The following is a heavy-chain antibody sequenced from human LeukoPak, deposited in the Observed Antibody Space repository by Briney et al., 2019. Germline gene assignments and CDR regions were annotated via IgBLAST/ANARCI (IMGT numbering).Heavy chain of an antibody. CDR2: ISGGGGST. V-gene: IGHV3-23*01. J-gene: IGHJ4*02. CDR1: GFTFSSYA. D-gene: IGHD3-3*01. CDR3: ARVKGSGYRNSIDY. Sequence: PGGSLRLSCAASGFTFSSYAMSWVRQAPGKGLEWVSAISGGGGSTYYADSVKGRFTITRDNAKNSLYLQMNSLRAEDTALYYCARVKGSGYRNSIDYWGQGTLVTVSS.